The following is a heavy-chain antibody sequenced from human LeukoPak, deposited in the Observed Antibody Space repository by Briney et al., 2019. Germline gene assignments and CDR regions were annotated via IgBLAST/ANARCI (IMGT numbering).Heavy chain of an antibody. CDR1: GFTFSDYA. CDR3: ARDYWWNYDY. V-gene: IGHV3-30-3*01. Sequence: GRSLRLSCAASGFTFSDYAMHWVRQAPGKGLEWVAVISKDGSDKYYPGSVRGRFTISRDDSKNTIYLQMDSLRAEDTAIYYCARDYWWNYDYWGQGTLVTVSS. J-gene: IGHJ4*02. D-gene: IGHD1-7*01. CDR2: ISKDGSDK.